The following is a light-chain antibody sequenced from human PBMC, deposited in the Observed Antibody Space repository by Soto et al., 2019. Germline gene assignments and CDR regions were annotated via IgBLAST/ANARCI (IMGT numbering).Light chain of an antibody. J-gene: IGKJ4*01. CDR2: DAS. V-gene: IGKV3-11*01. CDR1: QSVSSY. Sequence: EIVLTQSPATLSLSPGERATLSCRASQSVSSYLAWYQQKPGQAPRLLIYDASNRATAIPARFSGRGSGTAFTLTISNLAPEDFAVYYCQQRSNWPLTFGGGTKVEIK. CDR3: QQRSNWPLT.